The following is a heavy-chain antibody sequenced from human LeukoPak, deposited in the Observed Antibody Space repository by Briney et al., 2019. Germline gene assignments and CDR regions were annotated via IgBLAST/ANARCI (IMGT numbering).Heavy chain of an antibody. D-gene: IGHD3-16*02. CDR3: ARDFADYVWGSYRSPPRYYFDY. J-gene: IGHJ4*02. CDR2: INPSGGST. Sequence: GASVKVSCKASGYTFTSYYMHWVRQAPGQGLEWMGIINPSGGSTSYAQKFQGRVTMTRDTSTSTVYMELSSLRSEDTAVYYCARDFADYVWGSYRSPPRYYFDYWGQGTLVTVSP. V-gene: IGHV1-46*01. CDR1: GYTFTSYY.